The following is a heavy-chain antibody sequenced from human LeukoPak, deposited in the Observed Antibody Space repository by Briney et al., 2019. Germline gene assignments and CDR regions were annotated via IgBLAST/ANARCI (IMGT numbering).Heavy chain of an antibody. CDR2: IYTSGST. D-gene: IGHD3-10*01. Sequence: SETLSLTCTVAGGSISSGSYYWSWIRQPAGKGLEWFGRIYTSGSTNYNPSLKNRVTISVDTSKNQFSLKLSSVTAADTAVYYCARVGRGRTTMVRGYYYYYYYMDVWGKGTTVTISS. V-gene: IGHV4-61*02. J-gene: IGHJ6*03. CDR3: ARVGRGRTTMVRGYYYYYYYMDV. CDR1: GGSISSGSYY.